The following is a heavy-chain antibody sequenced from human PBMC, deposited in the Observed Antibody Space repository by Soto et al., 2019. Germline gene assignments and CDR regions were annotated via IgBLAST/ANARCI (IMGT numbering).Heavy chain of an antibody. D-gene: IGHD3-16*01. CDR1: GFTFSSYA. Sequence: GGSLRLSCAASGFTFSSYATSWVRQAPGKGLEWVSALSGSGGSTYYADSVKGRFTISRDNSKNTLYLQMNSLRAEDTAVYYCAKDEGGTRTPGFDYWGQGTLVTVSS. V-gene: IGHV3-23*01. J-gene: IGHJ4*02. CDR2: LSGSGGST. CDR3: AKDEGGTRTPGFDY.